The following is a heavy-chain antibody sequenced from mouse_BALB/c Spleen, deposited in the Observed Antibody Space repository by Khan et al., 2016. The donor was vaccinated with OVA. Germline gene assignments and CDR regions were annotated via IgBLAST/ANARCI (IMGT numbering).Heavy chain of an antibody. Sequence: EVELVESGGGLVQPGGSLKLSCAASGFTFSSYGMSWVRQTPDKRLELVATITSNGGSTYYPDSVKGRFTISRDNAKNTLYLQMSSLRSEDTAMYYCASHLTGSFAYWGQGTLVTVSA. J-gene: IGHJ3*01. CDR1: GFTFSSYG. CDR2: ITSNGGST. D-gene: IGHD4-1*01. CDR3: ASHLTGSFAY. V-gene: IGHV5-6-3*01.